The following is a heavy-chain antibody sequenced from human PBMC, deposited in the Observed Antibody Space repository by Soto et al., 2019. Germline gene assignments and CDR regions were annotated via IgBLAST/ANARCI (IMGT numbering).Heavy chain of an antibody. Sequence: GTLSLTCTVSGTSISSYYWSWIRQPPGKGLEWIANIHYSGTTNYNPSLASRVTLSVDTSKNQFSLKMTSVTAADRAMYFCARYNSYAIDYWGRGTLVTVSS. CDR1: GTSISSYY. D-gene: IGHD2-8*01. V-gene: IGHV4-59*01. CDR2: IHYSGTT. J-gene: IGHJ4*02. CDR3: ARYNSYAIDY.